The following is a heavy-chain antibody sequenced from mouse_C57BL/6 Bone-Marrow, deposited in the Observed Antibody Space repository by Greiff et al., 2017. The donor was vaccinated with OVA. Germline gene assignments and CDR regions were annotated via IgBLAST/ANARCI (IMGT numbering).Heavy chain of an antibody. J-gene: IGHJ2*01. D-gene: IGHD2-2*01. CDR1: GYTFTSYW. V-gene: IGHV1-7*01. CDR3: ALYYGYDEGKNFDY. CDR2: INPSSGYT. Sequence: VNVVESGAELAKPGASMKLSCKASGYTFTSYWMHWVKQRPGQGLEWIGYINPSSGYTKYNQKFKDKATLTADKSSSTAYMQLSSLTYEDSAVYYCALYYGYDEGKNFDYWGQGTTLTVSS.